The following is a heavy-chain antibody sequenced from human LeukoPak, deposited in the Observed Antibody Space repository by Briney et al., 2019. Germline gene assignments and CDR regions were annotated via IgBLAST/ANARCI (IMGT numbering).Heavy chain of an antibody. J-gene: IGHJ6*02. CDR3: AREGGGTAPPYYYYGMDV. Sequence: SETLSLTCTVSGGSISSYYWSWIRQPAGKGLEWIGYIYYSGSTNYNPSLKSRVTISVDTSKNQFSLKLSSVTAADTAVYYCAREGGGTAPPYYYYGMDVWGQGTTVTVSS. V-gene: IGHV4-59*01. CDR2: IYYSGST. CDR1: GGSISSYY. D-gene: IGHD1-7*01.